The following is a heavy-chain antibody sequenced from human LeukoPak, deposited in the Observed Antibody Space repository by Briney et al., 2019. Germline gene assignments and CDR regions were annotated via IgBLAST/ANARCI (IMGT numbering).Heavy chain of an antibody. Sequence: NPSETLSLTCTVSGGSISSYYWSWLRQPPGKGLEWIGYIYYSGSTNYNPSLKSRVTISVDTSKNQFSLKLSSVTAADTAVYYCARLGQQAYYYYYMDVWGKGTTVTISS. J-gene: IGHJ6*03. V-gene: IGHV4-59*01. CDR3: ARLGQQAYYYYYMDV. CDR1: GGSISSYY. D-gene: IGHD6-13*01. CDR2: IYYSGST.